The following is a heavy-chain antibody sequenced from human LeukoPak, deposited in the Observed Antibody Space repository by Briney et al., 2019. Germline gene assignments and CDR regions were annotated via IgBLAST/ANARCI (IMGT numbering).Heavy chain of an antibody. J-gene: IGHJ4*02. Sequence: ASVEDPRKAAGYTFTTYDFHWVRQAPGQGLEWMGVINPSGGTTSYAQKFQGRVTMTRDTSTSTVYMELSSLRSEDTAVHYCPFRGCHWGQGTLVTVSS. V-gene: IGHV1-46*01. D-gene: IGHD2-15*01. CDR1: GYTFTTYD. CDR3: PFRGCH. CDR2: INPSGGTT.